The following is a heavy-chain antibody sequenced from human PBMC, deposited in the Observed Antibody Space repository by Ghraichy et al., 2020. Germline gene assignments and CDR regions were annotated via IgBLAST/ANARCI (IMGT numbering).Heavy chain of an antibody. J-gene: IGHJ6*02. CDR3: ARDYEGSSSYYYYYGMDV. Sequence: ASVKVSCKASGYTFTSYAMHWVRQAPGQRLEWMGWINAGNGNTKYSQKFQGRVTITRDTSASTAYMELSSLRSEDTAVYYCARDYEGSSSYYYYYGMDVWGQGTTVTVSS. D-gene: IGHD6-13*01. CDR1: GYTFTSYA. V-gene: IGHV1-3*01. CDR2: INAGNGNT.